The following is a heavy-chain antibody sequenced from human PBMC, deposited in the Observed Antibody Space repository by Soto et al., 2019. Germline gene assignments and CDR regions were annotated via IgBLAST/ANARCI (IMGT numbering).Heavy chain of an antibody. D-gene: IGHD3-10*01. V-gene: IGHV3-48*03. CDR2: ISSTASTI. CDR3: ARAAGIMTRGFHGMDV. CDR1: GFAFSDYE. J-gene: IGHJ6*02. Sequence: EVQLVESGGGLVQPGGSLRLSCAASGFAFSDYEMNWVRQPPGKGLEWISYISSTASTIHYADSVKGRFTISRDNAKNSVYLQMNSLRAEDSAVYYCARAAGIMTRGFHGMDVWGQGTTVTVSS.